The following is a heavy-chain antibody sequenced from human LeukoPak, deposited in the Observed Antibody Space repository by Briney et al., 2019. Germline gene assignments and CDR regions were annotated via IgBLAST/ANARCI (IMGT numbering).Heavy chain of an antibody. CDR2: VIPIFGTA. CDR1: GGTFSSYA. Sequence: SVKVSCKASGGTFSSYAISWVRQAPGQGLEWMGGVIPIFGTANYAQKFQGRVTITADKSTSTAYMELSSLRSEDTAVYYCARARYCSGGSCYWTPYYYYGMDVWGKGTTVTVSS. V-gene: IGHV1-69*06. D-gene: IGHD2-15*01. CDR3: ARARYCSGGSCYWTPYYYYGMDV. J-gene: IGHJ6*04.